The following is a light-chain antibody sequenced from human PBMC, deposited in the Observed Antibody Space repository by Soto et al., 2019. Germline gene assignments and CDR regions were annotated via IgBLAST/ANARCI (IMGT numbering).Light chain of an antibody. J-gene: IGLJ2*01. CDR1: SSNIGNNY. CDR3: ATWDSSLSAVV. Sequence: QSVLTQPPSASGTPGQRVTISCSGSSSNIGNNYVSWYQQFPGAAPKLLIYDNYWRPSGIPDRFSASKSGTSATLGITGLQTGDEADYYCATWDSSLSAVVVGGGTKVTVL. V-gene: IGLV1-51*01. CDR2: DNY.